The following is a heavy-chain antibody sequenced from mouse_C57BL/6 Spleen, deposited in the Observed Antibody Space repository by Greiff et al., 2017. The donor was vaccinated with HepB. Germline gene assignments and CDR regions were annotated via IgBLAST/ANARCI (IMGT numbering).Heavy chain of an antibody. CDR1: GYTFTDYI. CDR3: ARSAYYEH. J-gene: IGHJ2*01. Sequence: EVKLMESGPELVKPGASVKMSCKASGYTFTDYIMHWVKQSHGKSLEWIGYINPNNGGTSYNQKFKGKATLTVNKSSSTAYMELRSLTSEDSAVYYCARSAYYEHWGQGTTLTVSS. CDR2: INPNNGGT. V-gene: IGHV1-22*01.